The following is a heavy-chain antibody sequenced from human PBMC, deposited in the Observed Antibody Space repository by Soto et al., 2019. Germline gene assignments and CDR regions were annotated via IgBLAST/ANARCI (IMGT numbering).Heavy chain of an antibody. Sequence: PVGSLRLSCASSVFTFGAYGMHCVRHSPGKGLEWVAVIWYDGNNKEYADYVKGRFTISRDNSKNTLYLQMNGLRVDDTAVYYCAREKMDTMAYCFESWGQGALVNVSS. CDR1: VFTFGAYG. CDR2: IWYDGNNK. V-gene: IGHV3-33*01. D-gene: IGHD5-18*01. CDR3: AREKMDTMAYCFES. J-gene: IGHJ4*02.